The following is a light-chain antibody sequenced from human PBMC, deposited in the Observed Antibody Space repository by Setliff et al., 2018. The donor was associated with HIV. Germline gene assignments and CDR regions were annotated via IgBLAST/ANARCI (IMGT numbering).Light chain of an antibody. J-gene: IGLJ1*01. CDR2: SNF. CDR3: AAWDDSLHGYV. CDR1: ISNIGSNT. Sequence: QSVLTQPPSASGTPGQRVTISCSGSISNIGSNTINWYQRLPGTAPTLLIYSNFQRPSGVPDRFSASKSGTSASLAISGLQSDDEADYYCAAWDDSLHGYVFGTGTKVTVL. V-gene: IGLV1-44*01.